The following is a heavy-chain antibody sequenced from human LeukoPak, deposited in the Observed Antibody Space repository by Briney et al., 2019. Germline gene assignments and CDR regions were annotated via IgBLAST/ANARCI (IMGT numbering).Heavy chain of an antibody. CDR1: GFTLSSYD. V-gene: IGHV3-13*01. D-gene: IGHD7-27*01. Sequence: GGSLRLSCAASGFTLSSYDMQWVRQGSGDDLEWVSVIGIAGATFYSDSVKGRFTLSRESAKNSLYLQMNNLRVEDTAVYYCARRPNRGAANWYFDLWGRGTLVTVSS. J-gene: IGHJ2*01. CDR2: IGIAGAT. CDR3: ARRPNRGAANWYFDL.